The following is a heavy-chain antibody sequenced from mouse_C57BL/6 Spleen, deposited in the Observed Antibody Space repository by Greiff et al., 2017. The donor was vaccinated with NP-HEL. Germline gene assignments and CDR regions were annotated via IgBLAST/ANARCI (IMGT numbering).Heavy chain of an antibody. CDR1: GFTFSDYG. V-gene: IGHV5-17*01. J-gene: IGHJ4*01. CDR2: ISSGSSTI. Sequence: EVKLMESGGGLVKPGGSLKLSCAASGFTFSDYGMHWVRQAPEKGLEWVAYISSGSSTIYYADTVKGRFTISRDNAKNTLFLQMTSLRSEDTAMYYCATLYDYYAMDYWGQGTSVTVSS. D-gene: IGHD1-1*01. CDR3: ATLYDYYAMDY.